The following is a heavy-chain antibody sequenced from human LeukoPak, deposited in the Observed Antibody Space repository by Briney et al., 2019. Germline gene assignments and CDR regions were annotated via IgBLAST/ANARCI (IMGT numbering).Heavy chain of an antibody. CDR3: ARTVGATIADFDY. D-gene: IGHD1-26*01. J-gene: IGHJ4*02. CDR1: GFTFSDYW. CDR2: MSSDGSST. V-gene: IGHV3-74*01. Sequence: SGGSLRLSCAASGFTFSDYWMNWVRQVPGKGLMWVSRMSSDGSSTNYADSVKGRFTISRDNAKNSLYLQMNSLRAEDTALYYCARTVGATIADFDYWGQGTLVTVSS.